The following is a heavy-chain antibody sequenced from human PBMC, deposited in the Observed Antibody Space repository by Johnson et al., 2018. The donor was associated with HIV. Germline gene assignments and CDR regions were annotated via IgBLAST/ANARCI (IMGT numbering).Heavy chain of an antibody. V-gene: IGHV3-15*01. CDR2: ILSKTHGGSA. Sequence: VQLVESGGGLIQPGGSLRLSCAASGFTVSSNYMSWVRQAPGKGLEWVGRILSKTHGGSADYAAPVKGRFTISRDNSKNTLYLQMGSLRAEDMAVYYGAREGRVSSSGAVDIWGQGTMVTVSS. J-gene: IGHJ3*02. CDR1: GFTVSSNY. D-gene: IGHD6-6*01. CDR3: AREGRVSSSGAVDI.